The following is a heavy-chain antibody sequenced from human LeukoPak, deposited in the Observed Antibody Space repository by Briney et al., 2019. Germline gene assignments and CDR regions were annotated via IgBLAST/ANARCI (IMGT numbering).Heavy chain of an antibody. CDR2: IYPGDSGT. J-gene: IGHJ4*02. D-gene: IGHD3-10*01. CDR3: ARPAYGSGSQPPDY. CDR1: GYSFTSYW. Sequence: GESLKISCQGSGYSFTSYWIGWVRQMPGKGLEWMGIIYPGDSGTRYSPSFQGQVTISADKSINTAYLQWSSLKASDTAMYYCARPAYGSGSQPPDYWGQGTMVIVSS. V-gene: IGHV5-51*01.